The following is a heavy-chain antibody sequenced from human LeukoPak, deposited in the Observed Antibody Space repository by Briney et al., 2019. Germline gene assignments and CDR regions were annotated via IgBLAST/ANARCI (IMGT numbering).Heavy chain of an antibody. Sequence: PGGSLRLSCAASGFTFSSYAMSWDRQAPGKGLEWVSAISGSGGSTYHADSVKGRFTISRDNSKNTLYLQMNSLRAEDTAVYYCAKDQGEYCSSTSCYEGDWGQGTLVTVSS. V-gene: IGHV3-23*01. J-gene: IGHJ4*02. CDR1: GFTFSSYA. CDR3: AKDQGEYCSSTSCYEGD. D-gene: IGHD2-2*01. CDR2: ISGSGGST.